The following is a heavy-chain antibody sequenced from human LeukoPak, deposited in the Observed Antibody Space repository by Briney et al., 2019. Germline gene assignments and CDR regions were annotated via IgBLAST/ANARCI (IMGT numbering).Heavy chain of an antibody. Sequence: GGSLRLSCAASGFTFSSYSMKWLRQAPGQGLEWVSFISSSSSYIYYADSLKGRFTISRDNAKNSLYLQMNSLRAEDTAVYYCARGTMFPYYFDYWGQGTLVTVSS. V-gene: IGHV3-21*01. CDR1: GFTFSSYS. J-gene: IGHJ4*02. D-gene: IGHD3-10*02. CDR3: ARGTMFPYYFDY. CDR2: ISSSSSYI.